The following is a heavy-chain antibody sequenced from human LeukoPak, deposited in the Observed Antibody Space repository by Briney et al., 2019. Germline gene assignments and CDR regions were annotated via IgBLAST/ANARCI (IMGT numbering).Heavy chain of an antibody. CDR2: ISWNSGTK. J-gene: IGHJ6*02. V-gene: IGHV3-9*01. CDR1: GFTFDDYA. Sequence: GRSLRLSCAASGFTFDDYAMHWVRQAPGKGLEWVSGISWNSGTKGYADSVKGRFTISRDNAKNSLYLQMNSLRGEDAALYYCAVLHYYAMDVWGQGTTVTVSS. D-gene: IGHD2-8*01. CDR3: AVLHYYAMDV.